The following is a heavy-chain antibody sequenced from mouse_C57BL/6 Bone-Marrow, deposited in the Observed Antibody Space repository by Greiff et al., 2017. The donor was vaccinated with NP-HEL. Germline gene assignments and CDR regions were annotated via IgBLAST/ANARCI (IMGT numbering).Heavy chain of an antibody. CDR1: GFNIKDDY. V-gene: IGHV14-4*01. J-gene: IGHJ1*03. Sequence: VQLKQSGAELVRPGASVKLSCTASGFNIKDDYMHWVKQRPEQGLEWIGWIDPENGDTEYASKFQGKATITADTSSNTAYLQLSSLTSEDTAVYYCPRGYFDVWGTGTTVTVSS. CDR2: IDPENGDT. CDR3: PRGYFDV.